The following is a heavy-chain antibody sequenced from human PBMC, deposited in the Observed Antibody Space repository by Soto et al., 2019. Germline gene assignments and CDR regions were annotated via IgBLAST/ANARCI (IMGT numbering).Heavy chain of an antibody. J-gene: IGHJ5*02. CDR1: GYTFTSYG. D-gene: IGHD5-12*01. CDR3: ATSYESGFDP. CDR2: INANNGYT. Sequence: QVQLVQSGAEVKKPGASVMVSGKASGYTFTSYGISWIRQAPGQVPEWMGWINANNGYTDYAQNFQGRVTMTTDTSTSTAYMELRSLRSDETAVYYCATSYESGFDPWGQGTLVSVSS. V-gene: IGHV1-18*04.